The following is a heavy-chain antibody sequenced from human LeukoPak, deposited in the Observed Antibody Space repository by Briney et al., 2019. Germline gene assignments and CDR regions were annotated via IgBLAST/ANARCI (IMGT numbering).Heavy chain of an antibody. J-gene: IGHJ4*02. CDR3: ASEYATGLEPGWDY. V-gene: IGHV3-7*01. Sequence: GGSLRLSCAASGFPFSRYWMCWVRQAQGKGLEWVANIKEDGSEKFYLDSVKGRFTISRDNAKNSLYLQMNSLRVDDTAVYYCASEYATGLEPGWDYWGQGIPVTVSS. CDR1: GFPFSRYW. D-gene: IGHD2-2*01. CDR2: IKEDGSEK.